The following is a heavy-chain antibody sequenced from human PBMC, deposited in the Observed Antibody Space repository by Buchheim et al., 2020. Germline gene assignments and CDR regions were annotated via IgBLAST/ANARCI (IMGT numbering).Heavy chain of an antibody. J-gene: IGHJ4*02. CDR3: ARDQGELAELWY. CDR1: GFTFSEYY. V-gene: IGHV3-11*01. Sequence: QVQLVESGGGLVKPGGSLRLSCAASGFTFSEYYMTWIRQAPGKGLEWISYISGRGTTIYYADSVKGRFTISRDNAQNSLYLQMNSLRDEDTAVYYCARDQGELAELWYWGQGTL. D-gene: IGHD1-26*01. CDR2: ISGRGTTI.